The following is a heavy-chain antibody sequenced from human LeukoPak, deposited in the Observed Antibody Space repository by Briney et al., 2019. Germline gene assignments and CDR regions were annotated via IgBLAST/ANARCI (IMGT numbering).Heavy chain of an antibody. CDR3: SYDFWSGYYPSLDY. Sequence: PGGSLRLSCTASGFTFGDYAMSWARQAPGKGLEWVGFIRSKAYGGTTEYAASVKGRLTISRDDSKSIAYLQMNSLKTEDTAVYYCSYDFWSGYYPSLDYWGQGTLVTVSS. J-gene: IGHJ4*02. D-gene: IGHD3-3*01. CDR2: IRSKAYGGTT. V-gene: IGHV3-49*04. CDR1: GFTFGDYA.